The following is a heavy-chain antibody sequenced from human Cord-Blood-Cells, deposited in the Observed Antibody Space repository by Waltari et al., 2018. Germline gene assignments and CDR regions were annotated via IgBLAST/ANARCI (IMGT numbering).Heavy chain of an antibody. J-gene: IGHJ2*01. V-gene: IGHV6-1*01. Sequence: QVQLQQAGPGLVKPSQTLSLTCAISWDSVSSNSAPWNWIRQSPPRVLEWLGGTYDRSKWYNEYAVSVKSRITINPEPSKHQFSLQLNSVTPEDTAVDYCARVGQLVWYFDLWGRGTLVTVSS. D-gene: IGHD6-6*01. CDR2: TYDRSKWYN. CDR3: ARVGQLVWYFDL. CDR1: WDSVSSNSAP.